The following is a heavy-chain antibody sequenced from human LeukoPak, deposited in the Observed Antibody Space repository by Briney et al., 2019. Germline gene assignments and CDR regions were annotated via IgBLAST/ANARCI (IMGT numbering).Heavy chain of an antibody. CDR1: GFTFSDYA. V-gene: IGHV3-23*01. D-gene: IGHD1-1*01. CDR3: AKAGIGADGAGFLCEY. J-gene: IGHJ4*02. Sequence: GGSLRLSCAASGFTFSDYAMSWVRQAPGKGLEWVSTASYYVGKQYHADCVRGRVTVSRDNSRNTVSLQMSSLRVEDTGIYYCAKAGIGADGAGFLCEYWGQGTLVTVSS. CDR2: ASYYVGKQ.